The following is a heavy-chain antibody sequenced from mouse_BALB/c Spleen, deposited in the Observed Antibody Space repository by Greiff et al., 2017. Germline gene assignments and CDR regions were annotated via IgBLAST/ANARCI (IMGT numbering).Heavy chain of an antibody. CDR2: ISNLAYSI. J-gene: IGHJ1*01. V-gene: IGHV5-15*02. CDR3: AREGTYITTGSWYVDV. CDR1: GFTFSDYG. D-gene: IGHD1-2*01. Sequence: DVQLVESGGGLVQPGGSRKLSCAASGFTFSDYGMAWVRQAPGKGPEWVAFISNLAYSIYYADTVTGRFTISRENAKNTLYLEMSSLRSEDTAMYFCAREGTYITTGSWYVDVGGAGTTVSVSS.